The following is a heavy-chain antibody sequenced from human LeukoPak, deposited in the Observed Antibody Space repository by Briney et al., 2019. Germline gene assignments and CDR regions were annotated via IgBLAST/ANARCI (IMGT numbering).Heavy chain of an antibody. CDR1: GGSISTGDYY. CDR2: IYYSGTT. CDR3: ARGYQWFDP. J-gene: IGHJ5*02. V-gene: IGHV4-30-4*01. D-gene: IGHD2-2*01. Sequence: SETLSLTCTVSGGSISTGDYYWTWIRQPPGKGLEWIGYIYYSGTTYCNPSLKSRVTISVDTSKNQFSLKLNSVTAADTAVYYCARGYQWFDPWGQGTLVTVSS.